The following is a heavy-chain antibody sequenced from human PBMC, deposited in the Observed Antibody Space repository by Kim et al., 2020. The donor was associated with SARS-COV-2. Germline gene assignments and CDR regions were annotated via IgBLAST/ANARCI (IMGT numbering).Heavy chain of an antibody. CDR1: GYTFTSYV. J-gene: IGHJ5*02. V-gene: IGHV1-18*01. Sequence: ASVKVSCKASGYTFTSYVISWVRQAPGQGLEGMGWISAYNGNTNYAQKPQGRVTMTTDTSTSTAYMELRSLRSDDAAVYYCARGSWLWWSYSDNWFDPWGQGTLVTVSS. D-gene: IGHD1-26*01. CDR2: ISAYNGNT. CDR3: ARGSWLWWSYSDNWFDP.